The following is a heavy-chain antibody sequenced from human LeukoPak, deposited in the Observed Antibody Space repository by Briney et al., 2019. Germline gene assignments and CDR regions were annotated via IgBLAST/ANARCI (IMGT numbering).Heavy chain of an antibody. Sequence: GGSLRLSCAASGFSFNTYAMNWVRQAPGKGLEWLSVICGSGSSTHYADSVKGRFTISRDNSKHKLYLQMNSLRAEDTAIYYCSKSSGDSCYFGIDYWGQGTLVTVSS. J-gene: IGHJ4*02. CDR2: ICGSGSST. D-gene: IGHD2-15*01. CDR1: GFSFNTYA. CDR3: SKSSGDSCYFGIDY. V-gene: IGHV3-23*01.